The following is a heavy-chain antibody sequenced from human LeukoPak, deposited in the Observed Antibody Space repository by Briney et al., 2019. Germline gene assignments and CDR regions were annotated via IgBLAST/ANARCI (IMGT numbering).Heavy chain of an antibody. J-gene: IGHJ4*02. CDR3: ASPDSGRTGWQFDY. CDR2: IYPGDSDT. V-gene: IGHV5-51*01. Sequence: GESLKISCKGSGYTFTNYWIGWVRQMPGKGLEWMGIIYPGDSDTRYSPSFQGQVTISADKSISTAFLQWNSLKASDTAMHYCASPDSGRTGWQFDYWGQGTLVTVSS. CDR1: GYTFTNYW. D-gene: IGHD4/OR15-4a*01.